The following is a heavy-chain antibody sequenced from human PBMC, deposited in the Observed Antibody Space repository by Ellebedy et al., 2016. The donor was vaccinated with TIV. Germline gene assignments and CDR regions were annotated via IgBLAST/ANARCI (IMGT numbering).Heavy chain of an antibody. CDR2: INASGTT. CDR3: ARDGAGRWDY. J-gene: IGHJ4*02. V-gene: IGHV4-34*01. D-gene: IGHD4-23*01. Sequence: MPSETLSLTCAVYNGSFTHYFWSWVRQPPGKGLEWIGEINASGTTNNNPSLKNRVTISVDTPKRQFSLRLTSVTAADTAVYHCARDGAGRWDYWGPGTLVTVSS. CDR1: NGSFTHYF.